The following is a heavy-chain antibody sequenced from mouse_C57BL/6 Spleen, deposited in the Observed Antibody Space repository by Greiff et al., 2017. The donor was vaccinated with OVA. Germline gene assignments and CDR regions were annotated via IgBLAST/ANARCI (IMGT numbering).Heavy chain of an antibody. CDR1: GFSLTSYG. CDR3: ARQGYYYGSSFPYYAMDY. CDR2: IWSDGST. Sequence: VQRVESGPGLVAPSQSLSITCTVSGFSLTSYGVHWVRQPPGKGLEWLVVIWSDGSTTYNSALNSRLSISKDNSKSQVFLKMNSLQADDTAMYYCARQGYYYGSSFPYYAMDYWGQGTSVTVSS. V-gene: IGHV2-6-1*01. J-gene: IGHJ4*01. D-gene: IGHD1-1*01.